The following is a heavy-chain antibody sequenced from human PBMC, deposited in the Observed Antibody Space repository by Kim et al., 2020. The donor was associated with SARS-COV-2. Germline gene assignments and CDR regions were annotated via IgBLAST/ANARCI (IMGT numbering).Heavy chain of an antibody. Sequence: AQKVQDRVTMTRDTSITTGYLELSSLRSDDTAVYYCARDSLGIAAAGTLKHWGQGTLVTVSS. D-gene: IGHD6-13*01. V-gene: IGHV1-2*02. J-gene: IGHJ4*02. CDR3: ARDSLGIAAAGTLKH.